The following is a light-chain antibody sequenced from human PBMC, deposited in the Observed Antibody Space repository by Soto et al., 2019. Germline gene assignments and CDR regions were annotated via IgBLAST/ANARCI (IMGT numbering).Light chain of an antibody. V-gene: IGLV2-14*01. J-gene: IGLJ2*01. Sequence: QSALTQPASVSGSPGQSITISCTGTSSDVGGYNYVSWYQQHPGKAPKLIIYDVNNRPSGVSNRFSGSKSGNTASLTISGLQAEDEADYYCSSYTTSSLVVFGGGTKLTVL. CDR2: DVN. CDR1: SSDVGGYNY. CDR3: SSYTTSSLVV.